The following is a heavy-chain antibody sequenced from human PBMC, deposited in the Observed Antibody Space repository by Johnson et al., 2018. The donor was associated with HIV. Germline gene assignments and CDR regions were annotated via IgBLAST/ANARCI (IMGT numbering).Heavy chain of an antibody. CDR2: IWYDGSNK. J-gene: IGHJ3*02. V-gene: IGHV3-33*06. Sequence: VLLLESGGGVVQPGRSLRLSCAASGFTFSSYGMHWVRQAPGKGLEWVAVIWYDGSNKYYADYVTGRFTISRDNSKNTLYLQMNSLKAKATAVYYCAKDLGIAARPAAFDSWGQGTMVTVSS. CDR1: GFTFSSYG. CDR3: AKDLGIAARPAAFDS. D-gene: IGHD6-6*01.